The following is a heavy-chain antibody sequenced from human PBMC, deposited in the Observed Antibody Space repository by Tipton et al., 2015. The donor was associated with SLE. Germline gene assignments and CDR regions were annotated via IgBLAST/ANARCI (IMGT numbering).Heavy chain of an antibody. J-gene: IGHJ5*02. V-gene: IGHV4-59*08. D-gene: IGHD2-8*01. Sequence: TLSLTCSVSGGSLCTYYWNWIRQPPGKRLEWIGYVYSSGTSTYNSSLKSRVTMSVDTSKNHFSLKLSSVTAADTAVYYCARHDTNYGRNWFDPWSQGTLVTVSS. CDR1: GGSLCTYY. CDR3: ARHDTNYGRNWFDP. CDR2: VYSSGTS.